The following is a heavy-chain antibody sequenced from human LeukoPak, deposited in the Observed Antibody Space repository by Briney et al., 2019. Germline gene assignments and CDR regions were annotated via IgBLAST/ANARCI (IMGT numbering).Heavy chain of an antibody. J-gene: IGHJ5*02. CDR3: ARVSGYDYVWGSYRPMGFDP. CDR1: GYTFTSYG. CDR2: ISAYNGNT. Sequence: GASVKVSCKASGYTFTSYGISWVRQAPGQGLEWMGWISAYNGNTGYAQKFQGRVTMTRNTSISTAYMELSSLRSEDTAVYYCARVSGYDYVWGSYRPMGFDPWGQGTLVTVSS. D-gene: IGHD3-16*02. V-gene: IGHV1-8*02.